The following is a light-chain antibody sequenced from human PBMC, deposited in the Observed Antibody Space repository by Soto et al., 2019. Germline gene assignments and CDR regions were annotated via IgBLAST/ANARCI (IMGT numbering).Light chain of an antibody. Sequence: IQFTKSPSSLSASVGDRVTITCRASRNISSFLNWYQQIPGKAPKLLIYIASNLQGGVPSRFNGSGSGTDFTLTISSLQPEDLATYYCQQSRSIPYTLGQGTKLDLK. CDR1: RNISSF. J-gene: IGKJ2*01. CDR3: QQSRSIPYT. CDR2: IAS. V-gene: IGKV1-39*01.